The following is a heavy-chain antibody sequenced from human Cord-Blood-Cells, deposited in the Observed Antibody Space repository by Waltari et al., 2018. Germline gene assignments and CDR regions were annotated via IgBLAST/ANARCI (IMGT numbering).Heavy chain of an antibody. J-gene: IGHJ4*02. V-gene: IGHV3-30*02. CDR3: AKDSGQQLDY. Sequence: QVQLVESGGGVVQPGGSLRLSCAASGFTFSSYGMHWVRRAPGKGLEWVAFIRYDGSNKYYADSVKGRFTISRDNSKNTLYLQMNSLRAEDTAVYYCAKDSGQQLDYWGQGTLVTVSS. CDR1: GFTFSSYG. CDR2: IRYDGSNK. D-gene: IGHD6-13*01.